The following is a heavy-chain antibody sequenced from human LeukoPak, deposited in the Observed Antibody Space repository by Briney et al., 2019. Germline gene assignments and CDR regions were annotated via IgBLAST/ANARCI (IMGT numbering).Heavy chain of an antibody. CDR2: LSDSGGKT. CDR1: GFXFSSYA. V-gene: IGHV3-23*01. CDR3: AKVGLRLGGDY. J-gene: IGHJ4*02. D-gene: IGHD4-17*01. Sequence: PGGSLRLSCAASGFXFSSYAMSWVRQAPGKGLEWVSALSDSGGKTHYADSVKGRFTISRDNSKNTLYLQMNSLRAEDTAVYYCAKVGLRLGGDYWGQGTLVTVSS.